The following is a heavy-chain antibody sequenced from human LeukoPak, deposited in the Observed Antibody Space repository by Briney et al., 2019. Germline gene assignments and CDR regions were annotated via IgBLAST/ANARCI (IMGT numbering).Heavy chain of an antibody. Sequence: GASVKVSFKASGYTFTAYYVHWVRQAPGQGLEWMGYMVPSSGVSHYSQKFQDRVTMTRDTSTSTAYLELSGLTSDDTAVYYCSTEDKYCTSTTCGDFWGQGTLVTVSS. D-gene: IGHD2-2*01. CDR2: MVPSSGVS. CDR1: GYTFTAYY. CDR3: STEDKYCTSTTCGDF. V-gene: IGHV1-2*02. J-gene: IGHJ4*02.